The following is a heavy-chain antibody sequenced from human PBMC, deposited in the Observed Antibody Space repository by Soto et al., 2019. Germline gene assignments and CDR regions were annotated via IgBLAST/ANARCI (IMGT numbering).Heavy chain of an antibody. Sequence: QLQLQESGPGLVKPSETLSLTCTVSSGSISRTNFYWGWIRQPPGKGLEWIGAIYYSGYTYYNPSLKNRVTISVDTSKNQFSLRLTSVTAADTAVYYCARPVGVGQDLVHDAFDIWGQGTLVTVSS. V-gene: IGHV4-39*01. J-gene: IGHJ3*02. CDR1: SGSISRTNFY. CDR3: ARPVGVGQDLVHDAFDI. CDR2: IYYSGYT. D-gene: IGHD6-13*01.